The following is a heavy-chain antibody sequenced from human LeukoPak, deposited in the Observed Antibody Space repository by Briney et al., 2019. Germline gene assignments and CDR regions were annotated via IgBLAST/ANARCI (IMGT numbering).Heavy chain of an antibody. V-gene: IGHV3-74*03. CDR3: ARDYAGSPDY. CDR2: INGDGSTT. D-gene: IGHD3-10*01. J-gene: IGHJ4*02. CDR1: GFTFSTYW. Sequence: GGSLRLSCTASGFTFSTYWINWVRQSPGKGLVWVALINGDGSTTPHADSVKGRFTISRDNAKNTAYLQMNSLRDEDTAVYFCARDYAGSPDYWGQGTLVTVSA.